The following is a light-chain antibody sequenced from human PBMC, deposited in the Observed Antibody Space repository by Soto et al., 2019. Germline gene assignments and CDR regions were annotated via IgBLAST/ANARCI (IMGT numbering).Light chain of an antibody. J-gene: IGLJ3*02. CDR3: QSYDSSLSAWV. CDR2: GNT. V-gene: IGLV1-40*01. Sequence: QSVLTQPPSVSGAPGQRVTVSCTGSSSNIGARYDVHWYQHLPGTVPKLLISGNTNRPSGVPDRFSGSKSGTSASLAITGLQAEDEADYYCQSYDSSLSAWVFGGGTKLTVL. CDR1: SSNIGARYD.